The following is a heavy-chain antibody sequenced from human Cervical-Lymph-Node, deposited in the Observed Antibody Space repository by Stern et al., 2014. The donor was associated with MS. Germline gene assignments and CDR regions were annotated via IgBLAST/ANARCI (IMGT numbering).Heavy chain of an antibody. Sequence: QVQLVESGGGVVQPGRSLRLSCAASGFTFSSYGMHWVRQAPGKGLEWVAVIWNDGSNKYYADSVNGRFTISRDHSKTTLYLQMNSLRAEDTAVYYCARDRHDLGYCSGGSCYLPDYWGQGTLVTVSS. V-gene: IGHV3-33*01. CDR2: IWNDGSNK. CDR1: GFTFSSYG. J-gene: IGHJ4*02. D-gene: IGHD2-15*01. CDR3: ARDRHDLGYCSGGSCYLPDY.